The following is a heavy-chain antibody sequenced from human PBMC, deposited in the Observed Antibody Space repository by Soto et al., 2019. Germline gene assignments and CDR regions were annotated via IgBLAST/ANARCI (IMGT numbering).Heavy chain of an antibody. CDR1: GYSFTSYW. D-gene: IGHD2-2*01. V-gene: IGHV5-51*01. CDR3: ARHVSCSSTSCPTTSRFDP. Sequence: PGESLKISCKGSGYSFTSYWIGWVRQMPGKGLEWMGIIYPGDSDTRYSPSFQGQVTISADKSISTAYLQWSSLKASDTAMYYCARHVSCSSTSCPTTSRFDPWGQGTLVTVSS. J-gene: IGHJ5*02. CDR2: IYPGDSDT.